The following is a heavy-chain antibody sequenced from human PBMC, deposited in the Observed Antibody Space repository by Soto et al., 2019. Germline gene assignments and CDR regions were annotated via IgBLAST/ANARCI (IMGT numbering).Heavy chain of an antibody. CDR1: GGSVSSSNYY. CDR2: IYYSGSA. Sequence: PSETLSLTCTVSGGSVSSSNYYWSWIRQPPGKGLEWLGYIYYSGSASYNPSLKSRITVSVDTSKNQFSLKLSSVIAADTAVYYCARERTGDPTFFDYWGQGTLVTVSS. CDR3: ARERTGDPTFFDY. D-gene: IGHD1-1*01. V-gene: IGHV4-61*01. J-gene: IGHJ4*02.